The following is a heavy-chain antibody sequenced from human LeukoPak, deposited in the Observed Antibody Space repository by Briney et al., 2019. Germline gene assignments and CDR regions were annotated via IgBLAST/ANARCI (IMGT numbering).Heavy chain of an antibody. CDR2: ISYDGSNK. D-gene: IGHD3-10*01. CDR1: GFTFSSYA. J-gene: IGHJ4*02. V-gene: IGHV3-30-3*01. Sequence: SLRLSCAASGFTFSSYAMHWVRQAPGKGLEWVAVISYDGSNKYYADSVKGRFTISRDNSKNTLYLQMNSLRAEDTAVYYCAREYGSGSYYAYYFDYWGQGTLVTVSS. CDR3: AREYGSGSYYAYYFDY.